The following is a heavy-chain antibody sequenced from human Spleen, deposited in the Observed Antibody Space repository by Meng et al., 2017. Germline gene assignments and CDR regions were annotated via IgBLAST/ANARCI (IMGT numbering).Heavy chain of an antibody. D-gene: IGHD6-13*01. V-gene: IGHV4-34*01. CDR2: INHSGST. CDR1: GGSFSGYY. J-gene: IGHJ4*02. CDR3: ARGLRPGAAADI. Sequence: QGQQQGGGQGLLKPSETLSLTGAVNGGSFSGYYWSWIRQPPGKGLEWIGEINHSGSTNYNPSLKSRVTISVDTSKNQFSLKLSSVTAADTAVYYCARGLRPGAAADIWSQGTLVTVSS.